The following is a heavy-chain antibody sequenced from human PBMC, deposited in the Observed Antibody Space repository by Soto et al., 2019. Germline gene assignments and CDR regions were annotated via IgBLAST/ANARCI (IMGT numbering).Heavy chain of an antibody. J-gene: IGHJ6*02. V-gene: IGHV3-15*01. CDR2: SKSKTDGGTT. CDR3: TTRGANDYGDYADPNYDGMYV. CDR1: GFTFSDHF. D-gene: IGHD4-17*01. Sequence: PGGSLRLSCAVSGFTFSDHFMDWVRQAPGKGLEWVGRSKSKTDGGTTDYAAPVKGRFTISRDDSKNTLYLQMNSLKTEDTAVYYCTTRGANDYGDYADPNYDGMYVWGQGTTVTVS.